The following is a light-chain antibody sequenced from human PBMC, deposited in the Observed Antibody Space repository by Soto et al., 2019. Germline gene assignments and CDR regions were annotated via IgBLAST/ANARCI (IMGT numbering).Light chain of an antibody. J-gene: IGLJ1*01. CDR3: QSYDSSRNARGFV. CDR1: ISDVWIYNF. V-gene: IGLV2-23*01. CDR2: EGT. Sequence: SALTHPAYVSGSPGQSITIAYTGTISDVWIYNFVSWYQQYPGKVPKLMIYEGTKRPSGVSNRFSGSKSGNTASLTISGLQAEDEADYYCQSYDSSRNARGFVLGTGTKGTVL.